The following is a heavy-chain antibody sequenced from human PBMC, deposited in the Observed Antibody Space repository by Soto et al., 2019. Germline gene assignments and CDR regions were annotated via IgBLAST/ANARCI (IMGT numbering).Heavy chain of an antibody. CDR2: IYHSGST. CDR1: GGSISSGGYY. V-gene: IGHV4-39*07. D-gene: IGHD5-18*01. Sequence: SETLSLTCTVSGGSISSGGYYWSWVRQPPGKGLEWIGEIYHSGSTNYNPSLKSRVTISVDKSKNQFSLKLSSVTAADTAVYYCARWAEYTAMANDRPRWGQGTLVTVSS. CDR3: ARWAEYTAMANDRPR. J-gene: IGHJ4*02.